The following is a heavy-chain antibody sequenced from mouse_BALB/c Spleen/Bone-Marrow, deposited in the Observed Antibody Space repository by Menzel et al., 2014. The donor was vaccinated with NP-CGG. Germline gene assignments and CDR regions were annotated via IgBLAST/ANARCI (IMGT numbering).Heavy chain of an antibody. CDR3: AKVTTGFAY. D-gene: IGHD2-2*01. Sequence: QVQLKQFGAELGRPGASVKISCKGSGYAFSSYWMTWVKQRPGQGLEWIGQIYPGDGETNYNGKFKGKATLTADKSSSTAYMQLSGLTSEDSAVYFCAKVTTGFAYWGQGTLVTVSA. CDR1: GYAFSSYW. J-gene: IGHJ3*01. V-gene: IGHV1-80*01. CDR2: IYPGDGET.